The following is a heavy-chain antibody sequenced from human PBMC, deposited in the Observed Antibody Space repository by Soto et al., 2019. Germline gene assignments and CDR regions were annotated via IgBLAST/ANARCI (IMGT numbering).Heavy chain of an antibody. CDR1: GFPFDDYA. V-gene: IGHV3-9*01. J-gene: IGHJ6*03. CDR2: ISWNSGSI. Sequence: PGGSLTLSCAASGFPFDDYAMHWVLQAPGKGLEWVSGISWNSGSIGYADPVKGRFTISRDNAKNSLYLQMNSLRAEDTALYYCAKDMKSRASYCSSTSCYPPVMDVWGKGTTVTVSS. D-gene: IGHD2-2*01. CDR3: AKDMKSRASYCSSTSCYPPVMDV.